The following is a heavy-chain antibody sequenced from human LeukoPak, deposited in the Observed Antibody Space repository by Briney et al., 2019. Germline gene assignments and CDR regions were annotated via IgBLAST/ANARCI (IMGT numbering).Heavy chain of an antibody. Sequence: KSSETLSLTCTVSGGSISSYYWSWLRQPPGKGLEWIGYIYYSGSTNYNPSLKSRVTISVDTSKNQFSLKLSSVTAADTAVYYCARHRCSSTSCYADSGTFDYWGQGTLVTASS. CDR2: IYYSGST. CDR1: GGSISSYY. J-gene: IGHJ4*02. V-gene: IGHV4-59*08. D-gene: IGHD2-2*01. CDR3: ARHRCSSTSCYADSGTFDY.